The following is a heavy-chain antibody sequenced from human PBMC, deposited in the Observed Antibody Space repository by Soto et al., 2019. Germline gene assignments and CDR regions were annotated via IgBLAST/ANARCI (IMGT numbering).Heavy chain of an antibody. CDR2: ISYSGGT. D-gene: IGHD2-2*01. CDR1: GDSITSGEYS. J-gene: IGHJ5*02. V-gene: IGHV4-30-4*01. Sequence: QVQLQESGPGLGKPSQTLSLTCPVSGDSITSGEYSWSWIRQPPGKGLEWIGYISYSGGTYYNPSLKSRITISVDTSKYQFSLKLTSVTAAATYVYYCASSLVPASWGQGTLVTVSS. CDR3: ASSLVPAS.